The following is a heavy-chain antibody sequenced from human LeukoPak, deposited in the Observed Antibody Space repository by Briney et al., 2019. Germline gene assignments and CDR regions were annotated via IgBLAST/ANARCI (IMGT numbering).Heavy chain of an antibody. CDR1: GYTFTDYY. D-gene: IGHD3-3*01. J-gene: IGHJ6*03. V-gene: IGHV1-69-2*01. Sequence: ASVKVSCKVSGYTFTDYYMHWVQQAPGKGLEWMGLVDPEDGETIYAEKFQGRVTITADTSTDTASMELSSLRAEDTAVYYCATGYDFWSGFRYYMDVWGKGTTVTVSS. CDR2: VDPEDGET. CDR3: ATGYDFWSGFRYYMDV.